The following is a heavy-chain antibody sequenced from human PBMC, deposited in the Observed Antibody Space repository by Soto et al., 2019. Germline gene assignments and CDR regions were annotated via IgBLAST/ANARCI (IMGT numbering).Heavy chain of an antibody. CDR1: GFTFSSYA. Sequence: VQLLESGGGLVQPGGSLRLSCAASGFTFSSYAMSWVRQAPGKGLEWVSAISGSGGSTYYADSVKGRFTISRDNSKNTLYLQMNSLRAEDTAVYYCAKGGWYYYDSSGYYDDGYWGQGTLVTVSS. D-gene: IGHD3-22*01. V-gene: IGHV3-23*01. CDR2: ISGSGGST. CDR3: AKGGWYYYDSSGYYDDGY. J-gene: IGHJ4*02.